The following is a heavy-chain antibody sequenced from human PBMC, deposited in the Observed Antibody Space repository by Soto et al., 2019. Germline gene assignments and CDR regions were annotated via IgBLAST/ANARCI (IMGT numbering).Heavy chain of an antibody. J-gene: IGHJ3*01. Sequence: QVQLVQSGAEGKKPGASVKVSCKASGYSFRRYGISWVRQAPGQGLEWMGWISTAKGETNYAQKFQGRVTMTTDTSTSTVFMEVTSLRFDETAVYYCARDFYETIGHWHDVFDVRGQGTMVTVSS. D-gene: IGHD3-22*01. CDR2: ISTAKGET. CDR1: GYSFRRYG. CDR3: ARDFYETIGHWHDVFDV. V-gene: IGHV1-18*01.